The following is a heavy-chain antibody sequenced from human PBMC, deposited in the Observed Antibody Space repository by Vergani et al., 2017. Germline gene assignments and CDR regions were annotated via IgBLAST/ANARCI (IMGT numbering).Heavy chain of an antibody. CDR3: ARAAYCSSTSCYTFNYYYYMDV. D-gene: IGHD2-2*02. J-gene: IGHJ6*03. CDR1: GYTFTSYG. CDR2: ISAYNGNT. Sequence: QVQLVQSGAEVKKPGASVKVSCKASGYTFTSYGISWVRQAPGQGLEWMGWISAYNGNTNYAQKLQGRVTMTTDTSTSTAYMELSSLRSEDTAVYYCARAAYCSSTSCYTFNYYYYMDVWGKGTTVTVSS. V-gene: IGHV1-18*04.